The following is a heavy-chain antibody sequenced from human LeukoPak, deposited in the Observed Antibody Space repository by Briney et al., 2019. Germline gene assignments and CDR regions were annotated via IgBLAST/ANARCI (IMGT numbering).Heavy chain of an antibody. V-gene: IGHV4-59*01. CDR2: ISYSGST. J-gene: IGHJ5*02. D-gene: IGHD3-22*01. CDR3: AREPGFDSSGYLNWFDP. CDR1: GGSISSYY. Sequence: AETLSLTCTVSGGSISSYYWSWIRQPPWKGLEWIGCISYSGSTKYNPSLKSRVTISVDTSKNQLSLKLSSVTAADTAVYYCAREPGFDSSGYLNWFDPWGQGTLVTVSS.